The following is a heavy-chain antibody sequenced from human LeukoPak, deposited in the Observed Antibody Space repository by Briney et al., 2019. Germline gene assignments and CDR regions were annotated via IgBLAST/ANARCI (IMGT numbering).Heavy chain of an antibody. V-gene: IGHV3-53*01. CDR2: IYSDGST. J-gene: IGHJ6*03. D-gene: IGHD2-2*01. CDR1: GFNVSSNY. Sequence: GGSLRLSCAASGFNVSSNYMSWVRQAPGKGLEWVSVIYSDGSTYYQDSVKGRFTISRDNSKNTLYLQMNSLRAEDTAVYYCARAWADSTSYYYYMDVWGKGTTVTVSS. CDR3: ARAWADSTSYYYYMDV.